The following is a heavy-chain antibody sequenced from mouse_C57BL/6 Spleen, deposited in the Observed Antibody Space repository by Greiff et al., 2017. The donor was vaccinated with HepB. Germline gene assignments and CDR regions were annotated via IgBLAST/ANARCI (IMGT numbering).Heavy chain of an antibody. CDR2: IWTGGGT. D-gene: IGHD1-1*01. J-gene: IGHJ4*01. Sequence: VKVVESGPGLVAPSQSLSITCTVSGFSFTSYAISWVRQPPGKGLEWLGVIWTGGGTNYNSALKSRLSISKDNSKSQVFLKMNSLQTDDTARYYCARANALYGSSYGYAMDYWGQGTSVTVSS. CDR1: GFSFTSYA. V-gene: IGHV2-9-1*01. CDR3: ARANALYGSSYGYAMDY.